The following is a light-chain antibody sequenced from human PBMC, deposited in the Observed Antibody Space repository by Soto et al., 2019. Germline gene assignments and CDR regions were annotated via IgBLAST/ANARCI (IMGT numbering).Light chain of an antibody. CDR3: SSYAGNNNVV. Sequence: QSALTQPPSASGSPGQSVTISCTGTSSDVGGYDYVSWYQQHPAKAPKLIIYEVSKRPSGVPDRISASKSVNTASLTVAGLQAEDEADYYCSSYAGNNNVVFGGGTKLTVL. CDR1: SSDVGGYDY. V-gene: IGLV2-8*01. J-gene: IGLJ2*01. CDR2: EVS.